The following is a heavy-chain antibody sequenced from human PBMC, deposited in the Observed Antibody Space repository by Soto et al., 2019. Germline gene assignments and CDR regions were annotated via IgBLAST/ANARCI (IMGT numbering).Heavy chain of an antibody. V-gene: IGHV1-69*11. CDR3: ARGREYQLLLHGTYDP. CDR1: GGTFRSYA. D-gene: IGHD2-2*01. CDR2: IIPLLGTT. J-gene: IGHJ5*02. Sequence: QVQLVQSGAEVKKPGSSVKVSCRTSGGTFRSYAISWVRQAPGQGLEWMGGIIPLLGTTKYAQKFQGRVTITADESTSTAYMELSSLRSEDTAVYFCARGREYQLLLHGTYDPRGQGTLVTVSS.